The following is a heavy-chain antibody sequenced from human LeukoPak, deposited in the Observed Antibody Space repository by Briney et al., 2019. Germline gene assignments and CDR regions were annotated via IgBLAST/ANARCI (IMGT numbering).Heavy chain of an antibody. D-gene: IGHD2-15*01. Sequence: GGSLRLSCAASTFTFSSYAMSWVRQAPGKGLEWVSAISDSGGHTFYADSVKGRFTISRDNSKNTLYLQMNSLRVEDTAIYYCAKGRGYCTGGSCYSDYWGQGTLVTVSS. V-gene: IGHV3-23*01. CDR3: AKGRGYCTGGSCYSDY. J-gene: IGHJ4*02. CDR2: ISDSGGHT. CDR1: TFTFSSYA.